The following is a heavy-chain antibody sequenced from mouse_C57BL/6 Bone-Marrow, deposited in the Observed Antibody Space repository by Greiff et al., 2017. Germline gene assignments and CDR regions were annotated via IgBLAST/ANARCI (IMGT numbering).Heavy chain of an antibody. CDR2: IYPGSGST. CDR3: VSYSNYFDY. D-gene: IGHD2-5*01. J-gene: IGHJ2*01. V-gene: IGHV1-55*01. Sequence: VQLQQSGAELVKPGASVKMSCKASGYTFTSYWITWVKQRPGQGLEWIGDIYPGSGSTNYNEKFKSKATLTVDTSSSTAYMQLRSLTSEDAAVYYCVSYSNYFDYWGDDTTLSVSS. CDR1: GYTFTSYW.